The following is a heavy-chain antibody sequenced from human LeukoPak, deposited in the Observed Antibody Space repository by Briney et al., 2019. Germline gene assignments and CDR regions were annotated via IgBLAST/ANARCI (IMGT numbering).Heavy chain of an antibody. Sequence: SETLSLTCAVYGGSFSGYYWSWIRQPPGKGLEWIGEINHSGSTNYNSSLKSRVTISVDTSKNQFSLKLSSVTAADTAVYYCARGKYYYGSGSYAVRDAFDIWGQGTMVTVSS. D-gene: IGHD3-10*01. CDR3: ARGKYYYGSGSYAVRDAFDI. J-gene: IGHJ3*02. CDR1: GGSFSGYY. CDR2: INHSGST. V-gene: IGHV4-34*01.